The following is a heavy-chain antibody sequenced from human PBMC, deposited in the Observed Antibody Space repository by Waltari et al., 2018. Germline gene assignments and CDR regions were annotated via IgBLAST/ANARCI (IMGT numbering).Heavy chain of an antibody. CDR3: ARDSIAARGGYYYYGMDV. CDR1: GYTFPGYY. CDR2: INPNSGGT. Sequence: QVQLVQSGAEVKKPGASVKVSCKASGYTFPGYYMHWVRPAPGPGLEWMGRINPNSGGTNYAQKFQGRVTMTRDTSISTAYMELSRLRSDDTAVYYCARDSIAARGGYYYYGMDVWGQGTTVTVSS. V-gene: IGHV1-2*06. D-gene: IGHD6-6*01. J-gene: IGHJ6*02.